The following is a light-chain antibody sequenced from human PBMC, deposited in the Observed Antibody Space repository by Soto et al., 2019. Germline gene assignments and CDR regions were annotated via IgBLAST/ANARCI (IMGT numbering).Light chain of an antibody. V-gene: IGKV1-8*01. J-gene: IGKJ1*01. CDR1: QGISSY. CDR2: AAS. Sequence: IRMTQSPSSFTACTGDRVTITCRASQGISSYLAWYQQKPGKAPKLLIYAASTLQSGVPSRFSGSGSGTDFTLTISCLQSEDFATYYCQQYYSYPRTFGQGTKVEIK. CDR3: QQYYSYPRT.